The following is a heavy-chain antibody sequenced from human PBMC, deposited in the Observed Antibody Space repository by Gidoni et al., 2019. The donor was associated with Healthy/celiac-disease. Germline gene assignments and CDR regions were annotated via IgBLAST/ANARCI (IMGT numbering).Heavy chain of an antibody. J-gene: IGHJ4*02. D-gene: IGHD6-13*01. Sequence: EVQLVESGGGLVQPGGSLRLSCAASRFTFSSYWMNWVRQAPGKGLEWVANIKQDGSEKYYVDSVKGRFTISRDNAKNSLYLQMNSLRAEDTAVYYCARTDSSSWYYYFDYWGQGTLVTVSS. V-gene: IGHV3-7*05. CDR3: ARTDSSSWYYYFDY. CDR1: RFTFSSYW. CDR2: IKQDGSEK.